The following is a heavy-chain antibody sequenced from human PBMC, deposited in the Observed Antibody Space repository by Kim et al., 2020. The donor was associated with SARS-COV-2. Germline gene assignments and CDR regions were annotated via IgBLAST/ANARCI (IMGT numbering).Heavy chain of an antibody. V-gene: IGHV3-23*01. J-gene: IGHJ4*02. Sequence: GGSLRLSCAASGFTFINFNMGWFRRAPGQGLEWVSAISGTGHLTYYGDSVKGRFTISRDNSKNTLYLQMNTLRAADTALYYCAKRQPGTGNSYDYWGLG. CDR2: ISGTGHLT. D-gene: IGHD2-2*01. CDR3: AKRQPGTGNSYDY. CDR1: GFTFINFN.